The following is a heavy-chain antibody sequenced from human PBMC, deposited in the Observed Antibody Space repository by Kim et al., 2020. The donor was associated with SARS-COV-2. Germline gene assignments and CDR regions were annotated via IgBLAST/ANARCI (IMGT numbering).Heavy chain of an antibody. Sequence: GGSLRLSCAASGFTFDDYAMHWVRQAPGKGLEWVSGISGNSGSIGYADSVKGRFTISRDNAKNSLYLQMNSLRAEDTALYYCAKDKVHSSGGFDYWGQGTLVTVSS. V-gene: IGHV3-9*01. CDR1: GFTFDDYA. J-gene: IGHJ4*02. CDR3: AKDKVHSSGGFDY. CDR2: ISGNSGSI. D-gene: IGHD6-19*01.